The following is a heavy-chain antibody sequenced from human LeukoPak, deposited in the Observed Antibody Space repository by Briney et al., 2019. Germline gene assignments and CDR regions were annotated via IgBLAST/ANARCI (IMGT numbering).Heavy chain of an antibody. D-gene: IGHD5-24*01. CDR3: ARDGEMATLYYFDY. V-gene: IGHV3-30*03. J-gene: IGHJ4*02. Sequence: PGRSLRLSCAASGFTFSTYGMHWVRQAPGKGLEWVAVISYDGSNKYYADSVKGRFTISRDNSKNTLYLQMNSLRAEDTAVYYCARDGEMATLYYFDYWGQGTLVTVSS. CDR1: GFTFSTYG. CDR2: ISYDGSNK.